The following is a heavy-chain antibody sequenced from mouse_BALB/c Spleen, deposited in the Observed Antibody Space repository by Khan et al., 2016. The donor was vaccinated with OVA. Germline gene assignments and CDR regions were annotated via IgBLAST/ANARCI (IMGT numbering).Heavy chain of an antibody. V-gene: IGHV1S81*02. CDR3: ARGGYGSLAY. Sequence: QVQLQQPGAELVKPGASVKLSCKASGFTFTSYWMHWMKQRPGQGLEWIGYINPSNGPTHYNEKFKCKATLTVDKSSSTAYMPLSSLASECSAVYYCARGGYGSLAYWCQGTLVTVSA. CDR1: GFTFTSYW. J-gene: IGHJ3*01. CDR2: INPSNGPT. D-gene: IGHD2-10*02.